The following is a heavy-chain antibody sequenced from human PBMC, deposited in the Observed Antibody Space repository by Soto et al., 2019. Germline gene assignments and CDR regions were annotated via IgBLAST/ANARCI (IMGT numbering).Heavy chain of an antibody. CDR1: GFTFSSYA. D-gene: IGHD2-2*01. V-gene: IGHV3-23*01. Sequence: GGSLRLSCAASGFTFSSYAMSWVRQAPGKGLEWVSAISGSGGSTYYADSVKGRFTISRDNSKNTLYLQMNSLRAEDTAVYCCAKDRLIRQLPEFDYWGQGTLVTVSS. J-gene: IGHJ4*02. CDR3: AKDRLIRQLPEFDY. CDR2: ISGSGGST.